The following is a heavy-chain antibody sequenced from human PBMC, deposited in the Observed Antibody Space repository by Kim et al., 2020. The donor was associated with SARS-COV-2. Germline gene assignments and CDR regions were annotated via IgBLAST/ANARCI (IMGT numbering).Heavy chain of an antibody. CDR3: ARGQRYYDFWSGYPWVYYMDV. CDR2: MNPNSGNT. V-gene: IGHV1-8*01. Sequence: ASVKVSCKASGYTFTSYDINWVRQATGQGLEWMGWMNPNSGNTGYAQKFQGRVTMTRNTSISTAYMELSSLRSKDTAVYYCARGQRYYDFWSGYPWVYYMDVWGKGTTVTVSS. D-gene: IGHD3-3*01. J-gene: IGHJ6*03. CDR1: GYTFTSYD.